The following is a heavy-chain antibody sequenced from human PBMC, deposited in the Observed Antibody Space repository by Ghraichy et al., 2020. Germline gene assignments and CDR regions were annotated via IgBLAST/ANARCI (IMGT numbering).Heavy chain of an antibody. CDR2: ISYDGSNK. CDR1: GFTFSSYA. J-gene: IGHJ4*02. V-gene: IGHV3-30*04. Sequence: GESLNISCAASGFTFSSYAMHWVRQAPGKGLEWVAVISYDGSNKYYVDSVKGRFTISRDNSKNTLYLQMNSLRAEDTAVYYCARGSVGATSGYWGQGTLVTVSS. CDR3: ARGSVGATSGY. D-gene: IGHD1-26*01.